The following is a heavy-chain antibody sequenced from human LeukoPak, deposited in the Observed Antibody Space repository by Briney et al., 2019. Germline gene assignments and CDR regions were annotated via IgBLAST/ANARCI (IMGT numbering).Heavy chain of an antibody. J-gene: IGHJ4*02. Sequence: APVKVSCKASGYTFTGYYMHWVRQAPGQGLEWMGWINPNSGGTNYAQKFQGRVTMTRDTSISTAYMELSRLRSDDTAVYYCASSTMIVVVIGYWGQGTLVTVSS. CDR3: ASSTMIVVVIGY. D-gene: IGHD3-22*01. CDR2: INPNSGGT. V-gene: IGHV1-2*02. CDR1: GYTFTGYY.